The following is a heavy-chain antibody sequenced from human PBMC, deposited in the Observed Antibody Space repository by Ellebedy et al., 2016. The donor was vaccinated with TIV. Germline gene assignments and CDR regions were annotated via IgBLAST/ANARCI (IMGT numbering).Heavy chain of an antibody. V-gene: IGHV4-59*01. J-gene: IGHJ4*02. D-gene: IGHD2-15*01. CDR3: ARVQTTDCSDGSCYLFDY. CDR2: IYYSGNT. CDR1: GGSMSGYY. Sequence: SETLSLTCTVSGGSMSGYYWSWFRQPPGRGLECIGWIYYSGNTAYNPSLKSRLTISLDTSKNQFSLKLSSVTAADTAVYYCARVQTTDCSDGSCYLFDYWGQGTLVTVSS.